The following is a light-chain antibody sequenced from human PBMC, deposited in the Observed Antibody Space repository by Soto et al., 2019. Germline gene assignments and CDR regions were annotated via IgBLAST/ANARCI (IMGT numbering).Light chain of an antibody. CDR3: FQGSHSPGT. V-gene: IGKV4-1*01. Sequence: IVMTQSPDSLAVSLGERATINCKSSQSVLYRSNNKNHLAWYQQKPGQPPKLVIYWASTRESGVPDRFSGSGSGTDFTLTISSLEAEDVGVYYCFQGSHSPGTFGRGTKVDIK. CDR1: QSVLYRSNNKNH. J-gene: IGKJ1*01. CDR2: WAS.